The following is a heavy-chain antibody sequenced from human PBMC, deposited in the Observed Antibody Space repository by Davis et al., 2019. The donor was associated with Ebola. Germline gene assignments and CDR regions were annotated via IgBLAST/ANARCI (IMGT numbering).Heavy chain of an antibody. V-gene: IGHV1-69*13. J-gene: IGHJ6*02. CDR1: RGTFSSYA. CDR3: ARGVDWNYGYYYGMDV. D-gene: IGHD1-7*01. Sequence: AASVKVSCKASRGTFSSYAISWVRQAPGQGLVWMGGIIPIFGTANYAQKFQGRVTITADESTSTAYMELSSLRSEDTAVYYCARGVDWNYGYYYGMDVRGQGTTVTVSS. CDR2: IIPIFGTA.